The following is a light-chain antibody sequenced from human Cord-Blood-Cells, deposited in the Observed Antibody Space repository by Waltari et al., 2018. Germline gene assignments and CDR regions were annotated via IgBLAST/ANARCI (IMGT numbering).Light chain of an antibody. Sequence: QSALTQPASVSGSPGQSITISCTGTSSDVGSYNRVYWYQQHPGKAPKLMIYEGSKRPSGVSKRFSGSKSGNTASLTISGLQAEDEADYYCCSYAGSSTVFGGGTKLTVL. CDR1: SSDVGSYNR. J-gene: IGLJ2*01. CDR3: CSYAGSSTV. V-gene: IGLV2-23*01. CDR2: EGS.